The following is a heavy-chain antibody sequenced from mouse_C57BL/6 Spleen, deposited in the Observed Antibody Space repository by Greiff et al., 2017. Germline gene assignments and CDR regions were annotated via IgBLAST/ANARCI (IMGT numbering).Heavy chain of an antibody. CDR2: ISSGSSTI. J-gene: IGHJ4*01. V-gene: IGHV5-17*01. D-gene: IGHD1-1*01. Sequence: EVKLQESGGGLVKPGGSLKLSCAASGFTFSDYGMHWVRQAPEQGLEWVAYISSGSSTIYYADTVKGRFTISRDNAKNTLFLQMTSLRSEDTAMCYCARRYGSFYAMDYWGQGTSVTVSS. CDR1: GFTFSDYG. CDR3: ARRYGSFYAMDY.